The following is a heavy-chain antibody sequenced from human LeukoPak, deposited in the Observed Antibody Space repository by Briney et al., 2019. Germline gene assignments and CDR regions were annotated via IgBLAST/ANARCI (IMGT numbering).Heavy chain of an antibody. J-gene: IGHJ4*02. D-gene: IGHD3-9*01. CDR2: IFHSGST. Sequence: SETLSLTCSVSGGSISSSTWWTWVRLPPGKGLEWIGEIFHSGSTNFNPSLKSRLTMSVDESKHEFSLNLTSVTAADTAVYYCASGGLVSRYLDHWGQGTLVTVS. CDR3: ASGGLVSRYLDH. V-gene: IGHV4-4*02. CDR1: GGSISSSTW.